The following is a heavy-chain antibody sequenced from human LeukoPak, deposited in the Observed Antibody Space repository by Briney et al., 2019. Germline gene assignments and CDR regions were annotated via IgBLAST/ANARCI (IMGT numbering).Heavy chain of an antibody. CDR2: ISYDGSNK. CDR3: ARVTADYDFWSGLYY. J-gene: IGHJ4*02. CDR1: GFPFSSYA. D-gene: IGHD3-3*01. Sequence: GGSLRLSCAASGFPFSSYAMHWVRQAPAKGLEWVAVISYDGSNKYYADSVKGRFTISRDNSKNTLYLQMNSLRAEDTAVYYCARVTADYDFWSGLYYWGQGTLVTVSS. V-gene: IGHV3-30-3*01.